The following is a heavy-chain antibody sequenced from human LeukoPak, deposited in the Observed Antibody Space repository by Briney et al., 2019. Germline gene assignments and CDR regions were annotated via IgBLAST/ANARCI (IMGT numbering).Heavy chain of an antibody. D-gene: IGHD2-21*02. CDR2: INPNSGDT. Sequence: ASVKVSCKASGYTFTGYYVHWVRQAPGQGLEWMGRINPNSGDTNYAQKFQGRVTMTRDTSISTAYVELSRLRSDDTAVYYCARDYCGGDCFPDYWGQGTLVTVSS. CDR1: GYTFTGYY. J-gene: IGHJ4*02. CDR3: ARDYCGGDCFPDY. V-gene: IGHV1-2*06.